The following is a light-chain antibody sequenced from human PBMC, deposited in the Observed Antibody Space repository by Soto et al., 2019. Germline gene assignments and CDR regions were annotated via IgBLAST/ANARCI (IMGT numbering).Light chain of an antibody. CDR2: GAS. J-gene: IGKJ1*01. V-gene: IGKV3-20*01. CDR1: QSVSSSY. CDR3: QQYGSSPWT. Sequence: EIVLTQSPGTLSLSPGERATLSCRASQSVSSSYLAWYQQKPGQAPRPLIYGASSRAIGIPDRFSGXXSGXXXTLTISRLEPEDFAVYYCQQYGSSPWTFGQGTKVEIK.